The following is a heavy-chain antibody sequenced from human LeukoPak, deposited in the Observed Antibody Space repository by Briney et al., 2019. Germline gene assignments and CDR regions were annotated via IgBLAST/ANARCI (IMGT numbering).Heavy chain of an antibody. V-gene: IGHV1-8*01. Sequence: ASVKVSCKASGYTFTSYDINWVRQATGQGLEWMGWMNADNGNTGYTQKFQGRVTMTRDTSISTAYMELSSLTSEDTAVYYCARDPDRYCSSTSCYDYWGQGTLVTVFS. D-gene: IGHD2-2*01. CDR3: ARDPDRYCSSTSCYDY. CDR2: MNADNGNT. J-gene: IGHJ4*02. CDR1: GYTFTSYD.